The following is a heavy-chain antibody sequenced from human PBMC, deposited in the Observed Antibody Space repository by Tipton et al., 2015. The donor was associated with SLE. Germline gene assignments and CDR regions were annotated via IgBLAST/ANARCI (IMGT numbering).Heavy chain of an antibody. V-gene: IGHV3-7*01. CDR3: ARETIKHPRGYYYFYVMDV. CDR2: IKQDGSEK. D-gene: IGHD3-9*01. Sequence: GSLRLSCAASGFTFSSYWMSWVRQAPGKGLEWVANIKQDGSEKYYVDSVKGRFTISRDNAKNSLYLQMNSLRAEDTAVYYCARETIKHPRGYYYFYVMDVWGQGTTVTVSS. J-gene: IGHJ6*02. CDR1: GFTFSSYW.